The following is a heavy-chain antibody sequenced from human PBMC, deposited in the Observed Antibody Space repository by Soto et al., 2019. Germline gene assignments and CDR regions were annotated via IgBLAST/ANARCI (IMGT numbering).Heavy chain of an antibody. V-gene: IGHV1-18*01. CDR3: ARGRYYDSIGSRNYHYYGMDV. CDR2: ISPYNGDT. J-gene: IGHJ6*02. CDR1: GYTFSSYG. D-gene: IGHD3-22*01. Sequence: QAQLLQSGPEVKKPGASVRVSCKASGYTFSSYGISWVRQAPGQGLEWLGWISPYNGDTKYAQKLQGRVTMTTDTSARTASMDLRSLRSDDTAVYYCARGRYYDSIGSRNYHYYGMDVWGQGTTVTVSS.